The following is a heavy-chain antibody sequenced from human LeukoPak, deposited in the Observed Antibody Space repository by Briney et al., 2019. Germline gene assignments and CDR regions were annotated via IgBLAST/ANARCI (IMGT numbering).Heavy chain of an antibody. Sequence: ALVKVSCKASGYTFTSYGISWVRQAPGQGLEWMGWISAYNGNTDYAQKLQGRVTMTTDTSTSTAYMELRSLRSDDAAVYYCARGLTIAARPSYYYYMDVWGKGTTVTVSS. V-gene: IGHV1-18*01. CDR3: ARGLTIAARPSYYYYMDV. J-gene: IGHJ6*03. CDR1: GYTFTSYG. D-gene: IGHD6-6*01. CDR2: ISAYNGNT.